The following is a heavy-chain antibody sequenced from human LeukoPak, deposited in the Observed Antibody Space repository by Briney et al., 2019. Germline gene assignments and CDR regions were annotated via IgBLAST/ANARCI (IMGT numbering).Heavy chain of an antibody. CDR2: IYHSGST. D-gene: IGHD3-10*01. Sequence: SETLSLTCAASGYSISSGYYWGWIRQPPGKGLEWIGSIYHSGSTYYNPSLKSRVTISVDTSKNQFSLKLSSVTAADTAVYYGARDRGVWYFDLWGRGTLVIVSS. CDR1: GYSISSGYY. CDR3: ARDRGVWYFDL. V-gene: IGHV4-38-2*02. J-gene: IGHJ2*01.